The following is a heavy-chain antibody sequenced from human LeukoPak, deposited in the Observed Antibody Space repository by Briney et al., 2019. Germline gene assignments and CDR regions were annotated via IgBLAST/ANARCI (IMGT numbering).Heavy chain of an antibody. CDR2: FDPEDGET. J-gene: IGHJ4*02. V-gene: IGHV1-24*01. CDR3: ARQSQQLVIDY. Sequence: ASVKVSCKVSGYTLTELSMHWVRQAPGKGLEWMGGFDPEDGETIYAQKFQGRVTITRNTSISTAYMELSSLRSEDTAVYYCARQSQQLVIDYWGQGTLVTVSS. D-gene: IGHD6-13*01. CDR1: GYTLTELS.